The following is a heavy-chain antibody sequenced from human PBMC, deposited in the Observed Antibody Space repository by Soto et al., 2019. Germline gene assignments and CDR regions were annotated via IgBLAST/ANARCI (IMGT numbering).Heavy chain of an antibody. J-gene: IGHJ4*02. Sequence: GGSLRLSCAASGFTFSSYAMHWARQAPGKGLEWVAVISYDGSNKYYADSVKGRFTISRDNSKNTLYLQMNSLRAEDTAVYYCARELRIQLWSYYFDYWGQGTLVTVSS. CDR1: GFTFSSYA. D-gene: IGHD5-18*01. CDR3: ARELRIQLWSYYFDY. V-gene: IGHV3-30-3*01. CDR2: ISYDGSNK.